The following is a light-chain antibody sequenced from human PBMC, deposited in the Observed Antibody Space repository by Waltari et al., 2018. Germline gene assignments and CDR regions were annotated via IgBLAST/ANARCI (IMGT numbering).Light chain of an antibody. V-gene: IGLV1-51*02. CDR3: GTWDSSLSGAV. J-gene: IGLJ7*01. CDR2: EDG. CDR1: HSHIWNNY. Sequence: QSVLTQPPSVSAAPGQGVPLSCSGGHSHIWNNYVPWYRQFPGTAPELLIYEDGERPSGVPGRFSGSKSGTSATLDITGLQAGDEADYYCGTWDSSLSGAVFGGGTHLTVL.